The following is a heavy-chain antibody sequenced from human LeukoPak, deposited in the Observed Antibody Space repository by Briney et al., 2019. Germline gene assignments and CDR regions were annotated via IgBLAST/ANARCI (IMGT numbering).Heavy chain of an antibody. D-gene: IGHD4-17*01. CDR3: AAIGTTVTTNAFDI. Sequence: SVKVSCKASGFTFTSSAMQWVRQARGQRLEWIGWIVVGSGNTNYAQKFQERVTITRDMSTSTAYMELSSLRSEDTAVYYCAAIGTTVTTNAFDIWGQGTMVTVSS. J-gene: IGHJ3*02. CDR2: IVVGSGNT. CDR1: GFTFTSSA. V-gene: IGHV1-58*02.